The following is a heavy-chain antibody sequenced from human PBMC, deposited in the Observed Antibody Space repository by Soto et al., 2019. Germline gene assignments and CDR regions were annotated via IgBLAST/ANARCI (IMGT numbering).Heavy chain of an antibody. CDR2: IYYSGIT. CDR3: AAFPYYYASSDPHFDY. CDR1: GGTVSSGGYY. Sequence: PSETLSLTCTVSGGTVSSGGYYWSWIRQHPGQGLEWIGYIYYSGITYYNPSLKSRVTISVDTSKNQFSLKLSSVTAADTVVYYCAAFPYYYASSDPHFDYWGQGTLVTVSS. V-gene: IGHV4-31*03. J-gene: IGHJ4*02. D-gene: IGHD3-22*01.